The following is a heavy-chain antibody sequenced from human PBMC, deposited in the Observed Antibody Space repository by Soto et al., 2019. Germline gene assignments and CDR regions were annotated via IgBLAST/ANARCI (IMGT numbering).Heavy chain of an antibody. V-gene: IGHV4-34*01. D-gene: IGHD1-26*01. CDR1: GGSFSGNY. CDR2: IDPSGST. CDR3: ASGLHGGGAV. J-gene: IGHJ4*02. Sequence: SETLSLTCGVYGGSFSGNYWSWIRQPPGEGLEWIGEIDPSGSTNYSPSLKSRATISADTSKNQFYLKLTSVIAADTAVYYCASGLHGGGAVWGQGTLVPVSS.